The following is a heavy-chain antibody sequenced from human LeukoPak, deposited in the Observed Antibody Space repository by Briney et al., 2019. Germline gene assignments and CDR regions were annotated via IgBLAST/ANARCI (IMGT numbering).Heavy chain of an antibody. D-gene: IGHD3-22*01. CDR2: IYYSGST. CDR1: GGSISSYY. J-gene: IGHJ4*02. Sequence: SETLSLTYTVSGGSISSYYWSWIRQPPGKGLEWIGYIYYSGSTNYNPSLKSRVTISVDTSKNQFSLKLSSVTAADTAVYYCARGGYYYDSSGYYYYFDYWGQGTLVTVSS. V-gene: IGHV4-59*01. CDR3: ARGGYYYDSSGYYYYFDY.